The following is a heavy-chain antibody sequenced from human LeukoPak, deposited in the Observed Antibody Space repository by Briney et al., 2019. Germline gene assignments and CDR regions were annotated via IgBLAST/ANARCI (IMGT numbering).Heavy chain of an antibody. CDR1: GFTFSNYG. CDR3: AKDLYDSPFDY. J-gene: IGHJ4*02. V-gene: IGHV3-30*02. Sequence: PGGSLRLSCAASGFTFSNYGMHWVRQAPGKGLEWVAFIRYDGSKKYYVDSVKGRFTISRDNSKNTLYLQMNSLSAEDTAVYYCAKDLYDSPFDYWGQGTLVTVSS. D-gene: IGHD3-22*01. CDR2: IRYDGSKK.